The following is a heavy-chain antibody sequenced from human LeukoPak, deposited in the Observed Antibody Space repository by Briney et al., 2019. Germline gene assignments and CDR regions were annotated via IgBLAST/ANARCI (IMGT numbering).Heavy chain of an antibody. CDR3: ARTGYYDILTGSFYYMDV. CDR1: GYGFTSYW. Sequence: GESLKISCKGSGYGFTSYWIGWVRQMPGKGLEWMGIIYPGDSDTRYSPSFQGQVTISADKSISTAYLQWSSLKASDTAMYYCARTGYYDILTGSFYYMDVWGKGTTVTVSS. V-gene: IGHV5-51*01. J-gene: IGHJ6*03. CDR2: IYPGDSDT. D-gene: IGHD3-9*01.